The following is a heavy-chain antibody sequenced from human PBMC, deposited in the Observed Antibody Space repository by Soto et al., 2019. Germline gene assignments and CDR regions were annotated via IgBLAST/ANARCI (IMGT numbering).Heavy chain of an antibody. CDR3: ATNTGKRWLQFMYSY. V-gene: IGHV4-31*02. J-gene: IGHJ4*02. Sequence: SETLSLTCTVSGGSISSGGYYWSWIRQHPGKGLEWIGYIYYSGSTYYNPSLKSRVTISVDTSKNQFSLKLSSVTAADTAVYYCATNTGKRWLQFMYSYWGQGTLVTVSS. CDR2: IYYSGST. D-gene: IGHD5-12*01. CDR1: GGSISSGGYY.